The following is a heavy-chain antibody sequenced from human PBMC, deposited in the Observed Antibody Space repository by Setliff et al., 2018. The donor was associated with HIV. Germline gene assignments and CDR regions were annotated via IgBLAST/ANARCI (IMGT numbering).Heavy chain of an antibody. D-gene: IGHD6-19*01. Sequence: NPSETLSLTCSASGGSISSSSDYWVWIRQPPGKGLEWIGSIYYSGSVYYNPSLQSRVTISVDTPSNQFSLKLSSVTAADTALYYCARQNSGWGVGLYYFDYWGQGTLVTVS. CDR3: ARQNSGWGVGLYYFDY. CDR2: IYYSGSV. CDR1: GGSISSSSDY. V-gene: IGHV4-39*01. J-gene: IGHJ4*02.